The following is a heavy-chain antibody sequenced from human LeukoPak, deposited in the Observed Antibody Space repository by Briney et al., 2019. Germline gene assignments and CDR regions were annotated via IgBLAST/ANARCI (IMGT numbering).Heavy chain of an antibody. V-gene: IGHV3-49*04. CDR2: IRSEAYGGTT. D-gene: IGHD3-10*01. J-gene: IGHJ4*02. CDR3: TRGRYYGSGSYLIDY. Sequence: GGSLRVSCVASGFTFGDDTIKWVRQAPVKGLEWVSLIRSEAYGGTTEYAASVKGRFTVSRDDSKSIAYLQMNSLEIEDTGVYYCTRGRYYGSGSYLIDYWGQGTLVTVSS. CDR1: GFTFGDDT.